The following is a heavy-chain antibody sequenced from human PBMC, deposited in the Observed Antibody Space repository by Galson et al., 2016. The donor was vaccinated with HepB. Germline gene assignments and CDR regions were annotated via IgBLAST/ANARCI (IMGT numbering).Heavy chain of an antibody. CDR2: IYYSGST. V-gene: IGHV4-39*01. CDR3: ARHPGYNWNEGDYHYAMDV. D-gene: IGHD1-1*01. Sequence: ETLSLTCTVSGGSISSTNYYWGWIRQPPGKGLEWIGSIYYSGSTYYNPSFKSRVTIFVDTSKKQVSLKLSSVTAADTAVYYCARHPGYNWNEGDYHYAMDVWCQGTTVTVSS. J-gene: IGHJ6*02. CDR1: GGSISSTNYY.